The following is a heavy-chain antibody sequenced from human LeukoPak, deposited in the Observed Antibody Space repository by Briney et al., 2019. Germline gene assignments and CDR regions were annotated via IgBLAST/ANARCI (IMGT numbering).Heavy chain of an antibody. V-gene: IGHV3-9*01. D-gene: IGHD5-12*01. CDR3: AKDMARDYYYGMDV. J-gene: IGHJ6*02. CDR2: ISWNSGSI. Sequence: GGSLTLSCAASGFTFDDYAMHWVRQAPGKGLEWVSGISWNSGSIGYADSVKGRFTISRDNAKNSLYLQMNSLRAEDTALYYCAKDMARDYYYGMDVWGQGTTVTVSS. CDR1: GFTFDDYA.